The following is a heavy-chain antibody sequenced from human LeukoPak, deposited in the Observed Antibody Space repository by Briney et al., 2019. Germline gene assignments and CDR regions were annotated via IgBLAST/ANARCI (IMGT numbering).Heavy chain of an antibody. V-gene: IGHV4-59*01. Sequence: PSETLSLTCTVSGVSISSYYWSWIRQPPGKGLEWIGYIYYSGSTNYNPSLKSRVTISVDTSKNQFSLKLSSVTAADTAVYYCARVTEYSGSYYSSAYFDYWGQGTLVTVSS. J-gene: IGHJ4*02. CDR3: ARVTEYSGSYYSSAYFDY. CDR1: GVSISSYY. D-gene: IGHD1-26*01. CDR2: IYYSGST.